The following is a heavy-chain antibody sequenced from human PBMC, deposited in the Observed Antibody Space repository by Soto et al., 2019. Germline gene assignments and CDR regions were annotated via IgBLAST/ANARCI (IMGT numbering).Heavy chain of an antibody. CDR3: ARELTPTGDFDY. CDR1: GFTVSSNY. V-gene: IGHV3-53*04. CDR2: IYSGGST. Sequence: GGSLRLSCAASGFTVSSNYMSWVRQAPGKGLEWVSVIYSGGSTYYADSVKGRFTSSRHNSKNTLYLQMNSLRAEDTAVYYCARELTPTGDFDYWGQGTLVTVSS. D-gene: IGHD7-27*01. J-gene: IGHJ4*02.